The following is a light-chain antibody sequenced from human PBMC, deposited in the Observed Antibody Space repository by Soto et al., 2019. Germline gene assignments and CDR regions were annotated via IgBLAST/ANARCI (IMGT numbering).Light chain of an antibody. Sequence: DIQMTQSPSSLSASVGDRVTITCRASQSISGYLNWYQKKSGQAPRLLMYAASTMQSGVPSRFSGSGSGTDFTLTISSLQPEDSATYFCQQSDSMPWTFGPGTKVDI. J-gene: IGKJ1*01. CDR1: QSISGY. V-gene: IGKV1-39*01. CDR2: AAS. CDR3: QQSDSMPWT.